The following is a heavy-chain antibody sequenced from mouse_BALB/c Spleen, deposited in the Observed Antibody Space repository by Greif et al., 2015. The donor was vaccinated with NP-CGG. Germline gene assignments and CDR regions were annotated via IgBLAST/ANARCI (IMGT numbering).Heavy chain of an antibody. CDR3: ARSGDNYYAMDY. CDR1: GFTFSSFG. V-gene: IGHV5-17*02. J-gene: IGHJ4*01. CDR2: ISSGSSTI. Sequence: EVQLVESGGGLVQPGGSRKLSCAASGFTFSSFGMHWVRQAPEKGLEWVAYISSGSSTIYYADTVKGRFTISRDNPKNTLFLQMTSLRSEDTAVYYCARSGDNYYAMDYWGQGTSVTVSS. D-gene: IGHD3-2*02.